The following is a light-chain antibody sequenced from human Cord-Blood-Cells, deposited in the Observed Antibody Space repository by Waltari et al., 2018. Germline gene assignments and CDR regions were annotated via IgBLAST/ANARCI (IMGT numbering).Light chain of an antibody. CDR1: SAINVGTYR. Sequence: QAVLTQPSSLSASPGASASLTCTLRSAINVGTYRIYWFQQKPGSPPQYPLRYKSDSDKQQGSGVPSRFSGSKDASANAGILLISGLQSEDEADYYCMIWHSSAWVFGGGTKLTVL. V-gene: IGLV5-45*02. CDR3: MIWHSSAWV. J-gene: IGLJ3*02. CDR2: YKSDSDK.